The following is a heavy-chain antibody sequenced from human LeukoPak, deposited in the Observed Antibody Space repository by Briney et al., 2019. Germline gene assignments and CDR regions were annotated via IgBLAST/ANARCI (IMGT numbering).Heavy chain of an antibody. D-gene: IGHD4-17*01. CDR3: ARDPYGDYGFDY. Sequence: PSETLSLTCTLSGGSISSYYWSWIREPPGKGLEWIGYIYYSGSTNYNPSLKSRVTISVDTSKNQFSLKLSSVTAADTAVYYCARDPYGDYGFDYWGQGTLVTVSS. V-gene: IGHV4-59*01. CDR2: IYYSGST. J-gene: IGHJ4*02. CDR1: GGSISSYY.